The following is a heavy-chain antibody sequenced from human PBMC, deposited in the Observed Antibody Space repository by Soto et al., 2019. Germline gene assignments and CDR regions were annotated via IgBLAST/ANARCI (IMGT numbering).Heavy chain of an antibody. V-gene: IGHV1-8*01. J-gene: IGHJ5*02. Sequence: ASVKVSCKASGYTFTNNDVTWVRQATGQGLEWMGWMNPGSGDTGYAQKFQGRVTMTRNISIATAYMELSSLRSEDTAIYYCAPMARFGWLNWFDPWGQRTLVTVSS. CDR2: MNPGSGDT. D-gene: IGHD5-18*01. CDR1: GYTFTNND. CDR3: APMARFGWLNWFDP.